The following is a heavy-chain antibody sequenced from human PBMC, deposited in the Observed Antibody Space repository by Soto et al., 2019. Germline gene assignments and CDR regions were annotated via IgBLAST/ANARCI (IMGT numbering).Heavy chain of an antibody. V-gene: IGHV3-30*03. D-gene: IGHD2-21*01. J-gene: IGHJ3*01. CDR2: IADDGSNK. CDR1: GFTFSSYG. Sequence: QVQLVESGGGVVQPGRSLRLSCAASGFTFSSYGMHWVRQAPGKGLEWVAVIADDGSNKYYADSVKGRLTISRDNSKNTLYLQMNGLSGEDTAVFYGARYNVRGGDWVRVGDASDLWGQGTMVTVSS. CDR3: ARYNVRGGDWVRVGDASDL.